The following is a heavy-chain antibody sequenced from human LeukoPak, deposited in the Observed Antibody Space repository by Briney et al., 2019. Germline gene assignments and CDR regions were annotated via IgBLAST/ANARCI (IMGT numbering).Heavy chain of an antibody. V-gene: IGHV4-59*01. CDR2: VYNRGST. J-gene: IGHJ4*02. Sequence: SETLSLTCTVSGDSISSFFWSWIRQPPGKGLEWIGYVYNRGSTIYNPSLKSRVTIFQDTPKNQFSLRLSSVTDADTAVYYCERAEKEVTGILDYWGQGALVTVSS. CDR3: ERAEKEVTGILDY. CDR1: GDSISSFF. D-gene: IGHD2-21*02.